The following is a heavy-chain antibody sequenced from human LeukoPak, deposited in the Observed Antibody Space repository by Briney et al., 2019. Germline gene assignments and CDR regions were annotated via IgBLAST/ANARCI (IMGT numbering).Heavy chain of an antibody. CDR1: GGSISSSSCY. Sequence: PSETLSLTCTVSGGSISSSSCYWGWIRQPPGKGLEWIGSIYYSGSTYYNPSLKSRVTISVDTSKNQFSLKLSSVTAADTAVYYCASYYFSYYYDSSGYSQTSDYWGQGTLVTVSS. V-gene: IGHV4-39*01. CDR2: IYYSGST. CDR3: ASYYFSYYYDSSGYSQTSDY. D-gene: IGHD3-22*01. J-gene: IGHJ4*02.